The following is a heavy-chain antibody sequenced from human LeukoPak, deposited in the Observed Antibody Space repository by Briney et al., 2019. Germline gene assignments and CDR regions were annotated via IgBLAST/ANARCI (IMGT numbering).Heavy chain of an antibody. CDR2: IYTSGST. V-gene: IGHV4-4*07. D-gene: IGHD5-18*01. Sequence: SETLSLTCTVSGGSISSYYWSWIRQPAGKGLEWIGRIYTSGSTNYNPSLKSRVTISVDTSKNQFSLKLSSVTAADTAVYYCARDRRGYSYGSLVEYMDVWGKGTTVTISS. CDR3: ARDRRGYSYGSLVEYMDV. J-gene: IGHJ6*03. CDR1: GGSISSYY.